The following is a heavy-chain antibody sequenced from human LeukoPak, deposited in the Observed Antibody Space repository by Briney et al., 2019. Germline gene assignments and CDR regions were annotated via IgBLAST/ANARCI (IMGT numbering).Heavy chain of an antibody. CDR2: IKQDGSEK. CDR3: ARVRDSSSHMDV. V-gene: IGHV3-7*01. Sequence: GGSLRLSCAASGFTFSQYWMSWVRQAPGKGLEWVANIKQDGSEKYYVDSVKGRFAVSRDNAKNSLYLQMSSLRAEDTAVYFCARVRDSSSHMDVWGKGTTVTVSS. D-gene: IGHD6-6*01. CDR1: GFTFSQYW. J-gene: IGHJ6*03.